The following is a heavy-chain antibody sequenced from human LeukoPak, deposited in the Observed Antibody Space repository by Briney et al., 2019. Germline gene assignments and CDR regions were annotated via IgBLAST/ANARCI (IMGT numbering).Heavy chain of an antibody. J-gene: IGHJ6*02. D-gene: IGHD3-9*01. CDR1: GGSISSYY. V-gene: IGHV4-59*08. CDR2: IYYSGST. Sequence: SETLSLTCTVSGGSISSYYWSWIRQPPGKGLEWIGYIYYSGSTNYNPSLKSRVTISVDTSKNQFSLKLSSVTAADTAVYYCARQNYDILTGYYGMDVWGQGTTVTVSS. CDR3: ARQNYDILTGYYGMDV.